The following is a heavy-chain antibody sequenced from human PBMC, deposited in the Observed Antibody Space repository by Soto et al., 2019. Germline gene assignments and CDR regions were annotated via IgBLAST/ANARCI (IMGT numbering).Heavy chain of an antibody. Sequence: EVQLLESGGDLVQPEGSLRLSCAASGFTFNMYAMSWVRQAPGKGLEWVSAISDGGGRTYYTDSVKGRFSISRDISTNTLHRKMNTMSANGTAVYFCAKGLAVTHPASDSWGQGSMVTVSS. D-gene: IGHD6-19*01. CDR3: AKGLAVTHPASDS. CDR1: GFTFNMYA. V-gene: IGHV3-23*01. CDR2: ISDGGGRT. J-gene: IGHJ4*02.